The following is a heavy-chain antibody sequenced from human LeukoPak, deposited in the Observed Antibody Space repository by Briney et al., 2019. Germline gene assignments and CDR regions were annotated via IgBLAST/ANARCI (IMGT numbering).Heavy chain of an antibody. D-gene: IGHD6-19*01. CDR3: AQGFSSGWYPY. V-gene: IGHV3-23*01. Sequence: GGSLRLSCAASGFSVSSFGMSWVRQAPGKGLEWISAISLNGETTWYVDSVKGRFTISRDNSKNTLYLQLTSLRAEDTAVYYCAQGFSSGWYPYWGQGSLVSVSS. CDR1: GFSVSSFG. CDR2: ISLNGETT. J-gene: IGHJ4*02.